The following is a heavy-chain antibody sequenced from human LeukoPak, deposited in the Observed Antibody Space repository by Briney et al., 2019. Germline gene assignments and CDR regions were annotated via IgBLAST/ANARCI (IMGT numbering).Heavy chain of an antibody. J-gene: IGHJ3*02. CDR2: INPNSGGT. V-gene: IGHV1-2*02. CDR3: ARDGAVVVTAISAFDI. Sequence: GASVKVSCKASGYTFTGYYIHWVRQAPGQGLEWMGWINPNSGGTNYAQKFQGRVTMTRDTSSRTAYMDLSRLRSDDTAVYYCARDGAVVVTAISAFDIWGQGTMVTVSS. D-gene: IGHD2-21*02. CDR1: GYTFTGYY.